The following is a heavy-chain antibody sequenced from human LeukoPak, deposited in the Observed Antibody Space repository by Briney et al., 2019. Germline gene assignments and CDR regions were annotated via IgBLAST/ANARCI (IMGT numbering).Heavy chain of an antibody. CDR3: AREIHSGYNPGRYPFDY. D-gene: IGHD5-12*01. J-gene: IGHJ4*02. CDR1: GGTFSSYA. CDR2: IIPIFGTA. Sequence: SVKVSCKASGGTFSSYAISWVRQAPGQGLEWMGGIIPIFGTANYAQKFQGRVTITADESTSTAYMELSSLRSEDTAAYYCAREIHSGYNPGRYPFDYWGQGTLVTVSS. V-gene: IGHV1-69*01.